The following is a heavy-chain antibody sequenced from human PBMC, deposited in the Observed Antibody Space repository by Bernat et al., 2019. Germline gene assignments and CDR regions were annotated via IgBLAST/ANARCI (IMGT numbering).Heavy chain of an antibody. CDR2: IYWDDDK. D-gene: IGHD6-13*01. V-gene: IGHV2-5*02. CDR1: GFSLTTSGVG. CDR3: AHKYTSSSLGP. Sequence: QITLKESGPTLVKPTQTLTLTCTFSGFSLTTSGVGVGWIRQPPGKALEWLAVIYWDDDKRYSPSLKSRLTITKDTSKNQVVLTMTNMDPVDTATYYCAHKYTSSSLGPWGQGTLVTVSS. J-gene: IGHJ5*02.